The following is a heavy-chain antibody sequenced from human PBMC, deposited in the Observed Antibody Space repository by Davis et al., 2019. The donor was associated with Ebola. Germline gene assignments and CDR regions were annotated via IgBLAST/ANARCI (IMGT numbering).Heavy chain of an antibody. Sequence: GESLKISCAASGFTFSSYSMSWIRQAPGKGLEWVSYISSSGSTIYYADSVKGRFTISRDNAKNSLYLQMNSLRAEDTAVYYCTSMVVEGATIEYWGQGTLVTVSS. CDR2: ISSSGSTI. D-gene: IGHD2-15*01. CDR3: TSMVVEGATIEY. V-gene: IGHV3-48*04. CDR1: GFTFSSYS. J-gene: IGHJ4*02.